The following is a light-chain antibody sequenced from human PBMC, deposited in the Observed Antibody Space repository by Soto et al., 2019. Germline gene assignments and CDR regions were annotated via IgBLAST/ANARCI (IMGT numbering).Light chain of an antibody. CDR2: QDT. CDR3: QAWDSSIYVV. CDR1: KLGNEY. V-gene: IGLV3-1*01. J-gene: IGLJ2*01. Sequence: SYELTQPPSVSVSPGQTASITCSGDKLGNEYACWYQQKPGQSPVLVIYQDTKRPSGIPERFSGSNSGNTATLTISGTQAMDEADYYCQAWDSSIYVVFGGGTKHTVL.